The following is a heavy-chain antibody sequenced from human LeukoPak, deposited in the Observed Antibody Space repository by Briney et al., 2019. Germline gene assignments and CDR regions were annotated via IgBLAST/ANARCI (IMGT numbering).Heavy chain of an antibody. CDR1: GGSISGYY. CDR3: ARSMLGAI. Sequence: SETLSLICSVSGGSISGYYLSWVRQFPGKGLEWIGYVHYTGKTSYNPSLTGRVTISVDASNTQISLRLNSVTAADTAVYYCARSMLGAIWGQGALVTASS. D-gene: IGHD2-8*01. J-gene: IGHJ4*02. V-gene: IGHV4-59*01. CDR2: VHYTGKT.